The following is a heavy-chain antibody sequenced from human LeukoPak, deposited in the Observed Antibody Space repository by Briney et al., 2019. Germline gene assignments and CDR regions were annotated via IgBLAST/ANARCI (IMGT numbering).Heavy chain of an antibody. V-gene: IGHV3-43*01. CDR1: GFSLTDYT. J-gene: IGHJ4*02. D-gene: IGHD1-26*01. CDR3: ASGSYFDY. CDR2: ITRDGYST. Sequence: QAGGSLRLSCATSGFSLTDYTLHWVRQVPGKAMEWLSLITRDGYSTFYADSVKGRFTISRDNAKNSLYLQMNSLRAEDTAVYYCASGSYFDYWGQGTLVTVSS.